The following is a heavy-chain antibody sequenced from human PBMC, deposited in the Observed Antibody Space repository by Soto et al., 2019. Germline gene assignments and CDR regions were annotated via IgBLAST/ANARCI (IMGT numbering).Heavy chain of an antibody. D-gene: IGHD6-19*01. CDR3: VKRSGQSNGWGAFDI. Sequence: GGSLRLSCAASGFTFSSYAMSWVRQAPGKGLEWVSAISGSGGSTYYADSVKGRFTISRDNSKNTVDLQMNSLRAEDTAVYYCVKRSGQSNGWGAFDIWGQGAMVT. CDR1: GFTFSSYA. CDR2: ISGSGGST. V-gene: IGHV3-23*01. J-gene: IGHJ3*02.